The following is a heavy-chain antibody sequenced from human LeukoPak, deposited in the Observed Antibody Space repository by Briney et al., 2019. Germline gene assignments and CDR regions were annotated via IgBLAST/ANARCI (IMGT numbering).Heavy chain of an antibody. D-gene: IGHD3-10*01. CDR3: ARDILPSGSRAFDI. CDR1: GFTFSSYT. V-gene: IGHV3-48*01. J-gene: IGHJ3*02. CDR2: IKSDNYTR. Sequence: PGGSLRLSCAASGFTFSSYTMNWVRQTPGKGLEWLSYIKSDNYTRSYADSVKGRFIISRDNAQNSLYLQMNSLRAEDTAVYYCARDILPSGSRAFDIWGQGTMVTVSS.